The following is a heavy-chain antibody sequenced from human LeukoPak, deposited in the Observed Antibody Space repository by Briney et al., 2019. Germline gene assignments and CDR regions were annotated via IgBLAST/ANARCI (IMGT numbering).Heavy chain of an antibody. V-gene: IGHV4-61*05. CDR1: GGSISSSSYY. CDR3: ARSGSGYLRYYFDY. CDR2: IYYSGST. Sequence: SETLSLTCTVSGGSISSSSYYWGWIRQPPGKGLEWIGYIYYSGSTNHNPSLKSRVTISVDTSKNQFSLKLSSVTAADTAVYYCARSGSGYLRYYFDYWGQGTLVTVSS. J-gene: IGHJ4*02. D-gene: IGHD5-12*01.